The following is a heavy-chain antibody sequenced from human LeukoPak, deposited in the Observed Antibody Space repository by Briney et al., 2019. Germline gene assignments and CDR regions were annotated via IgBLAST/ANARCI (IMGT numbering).Heavy chain of an antibody. CDR1: GYTFTGYY. J-gene: IGHJ5*02. CDR3: ARTLPPITMGLWFDP. CDR2: INPNSGGT. D-gene: IGHD3-3*01. Sequence: ASVKVSYKASGYTFTGYYMHWVRQAPGQGLEWMGWINPNSGGTNYAQKFQGRVTMTRDTSISTAYMELSRLRSDDTAVYYCARTLPPITMGLWFDPWGQGTLVTVSS. V-gene: IGHV1-2*02.